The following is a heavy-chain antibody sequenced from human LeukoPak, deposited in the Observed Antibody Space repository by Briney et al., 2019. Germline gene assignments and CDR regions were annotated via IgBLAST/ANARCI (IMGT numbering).Heavy chain of an antibody. D-gene: IGHD3-22*01. CDR3: ARGKEGDYDSSGYYSY. Sequence: SVKVSCKASGGTFSSYAISWVRQAPGQGLEWMGGIIPIFGTANYARKFQGRVTITADESTSTAYMELSSLRSEDTAVYYCARGKEGDYDSSGYYSYWGQGTLVTVSS. V-gene: IGHV1-69*13. CDR2: IIPIFGTA. J-gene: IGHJ4*02. CDR1: GGTFSSYA.